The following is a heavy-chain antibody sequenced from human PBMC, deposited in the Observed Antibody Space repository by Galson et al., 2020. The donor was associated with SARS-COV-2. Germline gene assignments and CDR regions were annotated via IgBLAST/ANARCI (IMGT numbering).Heavy chain of an antibody. V-gene: IGHV3-30-3*01. CDR2: ISYDGRNK. CDR3: AGGVPAAMLLWYYGMDV. CDR1: GFTFSSYA. Sequence: TGGSLRLSCAASGFTFSSYAMHWVRQAPGKGLEWVAVISYDGRNKYYADSVKGRFTISRDNSKNTLYLQMNSLRAEDTAVYYCAGGVPAAMLLWYYGMDVWAQGTTVTVSS. J-gene: IGHJ6*02. D-gene: IGHD2-2*01.